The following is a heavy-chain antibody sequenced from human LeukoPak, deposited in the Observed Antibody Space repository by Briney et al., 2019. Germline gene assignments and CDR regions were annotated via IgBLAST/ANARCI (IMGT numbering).Heavy chain of an antibody. J-gene: IGHJ4*02. V-gene: IGHV3-23*01. D-gene: IGHD2-8*02. Sequence: GGSLRFSCAASGFTFSSYAMSWVRQAPGKGLEWVSAISGSGGSTYYADSVKGRFTISRDNSKNTLYLQMNSLRAEDTAVYYCANHETYWPFDYWGQGTLVTVSS. CDR3: ANHETYWPFDY. CDR1: GFTFSSYA. CDR2: ISGSGGST.